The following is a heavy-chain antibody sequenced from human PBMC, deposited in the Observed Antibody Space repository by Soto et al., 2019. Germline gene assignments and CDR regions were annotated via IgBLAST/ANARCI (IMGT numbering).Heavy chain of an antibody. D-gene: IGHD6-19*01. CDR1: GGSINSRNYY. CDR2: IYYTGST. CDR3: ARGSTGYSRGSYRY. J-gene: IGHJ4*02. Sequence: TLSLTCTVSGGSINSRNYYWGWIRQPPGKGLEWIGSIYYTGSTYSNVSLRSRVTLSVDTSKNQFSLKLSSVTAADTAVYYCARGSTGYSRGSYRYWGQGTLVTVSS. V-gene: IGHV4-39*01.